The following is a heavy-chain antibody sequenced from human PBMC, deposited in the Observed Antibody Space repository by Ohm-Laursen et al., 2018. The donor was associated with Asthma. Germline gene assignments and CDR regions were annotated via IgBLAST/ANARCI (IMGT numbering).Heavy chain of an antibody. CDR3: ARIGPEWELPGREYSLSH. D-gene: IGHD1-26*01. CDR2: IWSDGGNK. V-gene: IGHV3-33*01. CDR1: GFTFSSYG. Sequence: SLRLSCAASGFTFSSYGMHWVRQAPGRGLESVATIWSDGGNKFYADSVKGRFTISRDNARNLVFLQMDSLRDEDTALYYCARIGPEWELPGREYSLSHWGQGTLVTVSS. J-gene: IGHJ1*01.